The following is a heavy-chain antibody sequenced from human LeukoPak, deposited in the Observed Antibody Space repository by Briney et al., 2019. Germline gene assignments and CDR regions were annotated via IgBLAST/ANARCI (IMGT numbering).Heavy chain of an antibody. J-gene: IGHJ6*02. CDR3: ARQARPSRLTYYYYGMDV. V-gene: IGHV4-59*08. Sequence: SETLSLTCTVSGGSISSYYWSWIRQPPGQGLVWIGHINHSGSTNYNPPLKSRVTISVDTSKNQFSLNLSSVTAADTAIYYCARQARPSRLTYYYYGMDVWGQGTTVTVSS. CDR2: INHSGST. D-gene: IGHD3-10*01. CDR1: GGSISSYY.